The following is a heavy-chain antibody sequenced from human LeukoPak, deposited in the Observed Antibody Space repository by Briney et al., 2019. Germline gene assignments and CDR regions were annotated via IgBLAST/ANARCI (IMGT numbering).Heavy chain of an antibody. CDR1: GYTFTSYY. V-gene: IGHV1-46*01. Sequence: ASVKVSCKASGYTFTSYYMHWVRQAPGQGLEWMGIINPSGGSTSYAQKFQGRVTMTRDTSTSTVYMELSSLRSEDTAVYYCARDVGGIIAVAGKVNNWFDPWGQGTLVTVSS. CDR3: ARDVGGIIAVAGKVNNWFDP. D-gene: IGHD6-19*01. CDR2: INPSGGST. J-gene: IGHJ5*02.